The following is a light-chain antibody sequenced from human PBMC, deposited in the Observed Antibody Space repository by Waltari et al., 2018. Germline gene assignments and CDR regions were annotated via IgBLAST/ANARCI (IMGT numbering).Light chain of an antibody. CDR3: SSRNSGPNHVL. V-gene: IGLV3-19*01. J-gene: IGLJ2*01. Sequence: SSELTQDPTMSVALGQTVTITCRGDSLRSYFATWYQQKPGQTPLLVIYGQNSRPSGTPDRFSGSTSGDTGSLTITGTQAEDEANYYCSSRNSGPNHVLFGGGTHLTVL. CDR1: SLRSYF. CDR2: GQN.